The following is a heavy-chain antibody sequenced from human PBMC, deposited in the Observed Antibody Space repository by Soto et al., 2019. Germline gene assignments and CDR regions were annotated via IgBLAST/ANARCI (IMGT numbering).Heavy chain of an antibody. D-gene: IGHD3-10*01. CDR3: AKAAVLGSIDV. V-gene: IGHV3-30*18. J-gene: IGHJ6*02. CDR2: ISYDGSNK. Sequence: QVQLVESGGGVVQPGRSLRLSCAASGFTFSSDGMHWVRQAPGKGLEWVAVISYDGSNKYYADSVKGRFTISRDNSKYTLYLQMNCLRAEDTAVYYCAKAAVLGSIDVWGRGTTVTVSS. CDR1: GFTFSSDG.